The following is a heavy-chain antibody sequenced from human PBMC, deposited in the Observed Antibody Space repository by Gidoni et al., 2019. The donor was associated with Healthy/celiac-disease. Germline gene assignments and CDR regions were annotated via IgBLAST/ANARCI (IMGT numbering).Heavy chain of an antibody. CDR1: GFTFSSYS. Sequence: EVQLVESGGGLVQPGGSLRLSCAASGFTFSSYSMNWVRQAPGKGLEWVSYISSSSSTIYYADSVKGRFTISRDNAKNSLYLQMNSLRAEDTAVYYCARDNIGYCSGGSCYGDDYWGQGTLVTVSS. CDR3: ARDNIGYCSGGSCYGDDY. V-gene: IGHV3-48*01. D-gene: IGHD2-15*01. J-gene: IGHJ4*02. CDR2: ISSSSSTI.